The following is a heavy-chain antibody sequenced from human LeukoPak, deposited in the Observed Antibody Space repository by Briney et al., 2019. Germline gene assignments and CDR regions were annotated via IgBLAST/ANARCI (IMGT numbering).Heavy chain of an antibody. V-gene: IGHV1-69*06. CDR3: ARSANYCSGGSCHLGAFDI. Sequence: SVKVSCKASGGTFSSYAISWVRQAPGQGLEWMGGIIPIFGTANYAQKFQGRVTITADKSTSTAYMELSSLRSEDTAVYYCARSANYCSGGSCHLGAFDIWGQGTMVTVSS. CDR2: IIPIFGTA. J-gene: IGHJ3*02. D-gene: IGHD2-15*01. CDR1: GGTFSSYA.